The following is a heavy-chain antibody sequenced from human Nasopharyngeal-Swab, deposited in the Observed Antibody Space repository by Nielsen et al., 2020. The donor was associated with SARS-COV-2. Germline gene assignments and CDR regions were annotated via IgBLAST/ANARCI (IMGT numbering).Heavy chain of an antibody. V-gene: IGHV4-38-2*02. CDR3: ARDARWELLGAFDI. CDR2: IYHSGST. CDR1: GYSISSGYY. D-gene: IGHD1-26*01. Sequence: SETLSLTCTVSGYSISSGYYWGWIRQPPGKGLEWIGSIYHSGSTYYNPSLKSRVTISVDTSKNQFSLKLSSVTAADTAVYYCARDARWELLGAFDIWGQGTMVTVSS. J-gene: IGHJ3*02.